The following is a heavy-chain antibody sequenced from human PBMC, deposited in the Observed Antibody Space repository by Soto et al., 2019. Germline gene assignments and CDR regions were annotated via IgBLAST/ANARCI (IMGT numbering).Heavy chain of an antibody. CDR1: GFSLSTGGMG. Sequence: HITLKESGPTLVKPTQTLTLTCTFSGFSLSTGGMGVGWIRQPPGKALEWLALIYWDGDRRYRPSLMSRLTIAKDTSKNQVVLTMTNMGPVDTATYYCVHSRCGGDCLQSYSSHYYYGMDIWGQGTTVTVSS. V-gene: IGHV2-5*02. CDR2: IYWDGDR. CDR3: VHSRCGGDCLQSYSSHYYYGMDI. D-gene: IGHD2-21*02. J-gene: IGHJ6*02.